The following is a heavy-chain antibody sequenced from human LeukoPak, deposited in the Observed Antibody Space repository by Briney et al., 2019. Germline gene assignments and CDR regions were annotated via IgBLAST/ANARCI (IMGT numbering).Heavy chain of an antibody. Sequence: GSSVKVSCKASGGTFSSYAISWVRQAPGQGLEWMGGIIPIFATANYAQKFQGRVKIIEDKSRSTAYMELSSVRSEDRAVYYCARDGHCSGGSCYSVAFDYWGQGTLVTVSS. J-gene: IGHJ4*02. CDR1: GGTFSSYA. CDR2: IIPIFATA. D-gene: IGHD2-15*01. CDR3: ARDGHCSGGSCYSVAFDY. V-gene: IGHV1-69*06.